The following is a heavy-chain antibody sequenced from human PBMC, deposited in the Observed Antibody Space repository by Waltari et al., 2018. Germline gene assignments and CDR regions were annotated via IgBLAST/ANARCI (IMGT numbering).Heavy chain of an antibody. J-gene: IGHJ4*01. V-gene: IGHV3-15*01. CDR2: IKSQNDGATT. CDR3: TTLDAPWGG. CDR1: GFGSTAAW. D-gene: IGHD7-27*01. Sequence: EVQMVESGGGSVKPGDAPRLSCVASGFGSTAAWLTWVRQAPGKGLEWVGRIKSQNDGATTDFAASVRGRFSISRDDSQNMVFLQMNSLRVEDTALYYCTTLDAPWGGWGHGTLVTVSS.